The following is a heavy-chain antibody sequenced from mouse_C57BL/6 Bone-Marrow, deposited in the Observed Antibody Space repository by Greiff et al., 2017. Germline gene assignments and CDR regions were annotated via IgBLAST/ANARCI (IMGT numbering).Heavy chain of an antibody. CDR3: ARSWTGY. V-gene: IGHV1-81*01. J-gene: IGHJ2*01. CDR1: GYNFTSSG. CDR2: IYPRSGNT. Sequence: QVQLQQSVAELARPGASVKLSCKASGYNFTSSGISWVKQRTGQGLEWIGEIYPRSGNTYSNEKFKGKATLTADTSSSTAYMDLRSLTSEDSAVYFCARSWTGYWGQGTTLTVSS.